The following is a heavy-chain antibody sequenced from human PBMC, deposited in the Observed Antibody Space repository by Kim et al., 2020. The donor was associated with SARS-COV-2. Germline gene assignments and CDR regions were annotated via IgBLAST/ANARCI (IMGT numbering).Heavy chain of an antibody. J-gene: IGHJ5*02. V-gene: IGHV5-51*01. CDR3: ARFNGATFMESRFEP. CDR1: GYTFAEYW. Sequence: GESLKISCKGAGYTFAEYWIGWVRQMPGKGLEWMGIIYPDDSQIRYSPSFQGQVTLSVDKSITTAYLQLSSLKASDTAIYFCARFNGATFMESRFEPWGQGTLVTVSS. D-gene: IGHD3-3*02. CDR2: IYPDDSQI.